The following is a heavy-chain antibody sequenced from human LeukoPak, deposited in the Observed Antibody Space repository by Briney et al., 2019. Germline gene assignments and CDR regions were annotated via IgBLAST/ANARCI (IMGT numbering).Heavy chain of an antibody. CDR2: MSSDNGNT. CDR3: ANVAKGRYFFYYMDV. D-gene: IGHD5-12*01. CDR1: GHSINTFG. V-gene: IGHV1-18*01. J-gene: IGHJ6*03. Sequence: ASVKVSCKTSGHSINTFGITWVRQAPGQGLEWIGWMSSDNGNTNYADKFQGRVTITRVTSRTTAYMELRSLRSDDTAVYFCANVAKGRYFFYYMDVWGAGTTVTVSS.